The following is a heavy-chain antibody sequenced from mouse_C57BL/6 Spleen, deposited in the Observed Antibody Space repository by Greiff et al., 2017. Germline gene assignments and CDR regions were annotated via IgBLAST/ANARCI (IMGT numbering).Heavy chain of an antibody. D-gene: IGHD1-1*01. V-gene: IGHV1-36*01. CDR2: VYPYNGGT. CDR3: ARSSYGSSYGGDYFDY. CDR1: GFTFTDYY. J-gene: IGHJ2*01. Sequence: EVQLQQSGPVLVKPGPSVKISCKASGFTFTDYYMHWVKQSHGKSLEWIGLVYPYNGGTSYNQKFKGKATLTVDTSSSTAYIELNSLTSEDSAVYYCARSSYGSSYGGDYFDYWGQGTTLTVSS.